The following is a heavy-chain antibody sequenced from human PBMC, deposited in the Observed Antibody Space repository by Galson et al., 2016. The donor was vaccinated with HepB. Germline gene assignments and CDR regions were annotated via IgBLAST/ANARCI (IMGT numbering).Heavy chain of an antibody. J-gene: IGHJ6*02. CDR1: GFTFSSYP. D-gene: IGHD6-6*01. CDR2: ITGSGGTT. Sequence: SLRLSCAASGFTFSSYPMSWVRQAPGKGLEWVSGITGSGGTTYYAESVKGRFTISRDNSKNMLYLQMNSLRAEDTAIYYCAKDSSSSNYYYGLDVWGQGTTVTVSS. CDR3: AKDSSSSNYYYGLDV. V-gene: IGHV3-23*01.